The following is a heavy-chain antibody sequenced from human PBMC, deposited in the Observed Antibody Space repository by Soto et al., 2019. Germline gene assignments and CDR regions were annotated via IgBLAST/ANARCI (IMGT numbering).Heavy chain of an antibody. CDR2: INAGNGNT. J-gene: IGHJ6*02. Sequence: QVRLVQSGTEVKKPGASVMVSCKATGYTFANYAIHWVRQAPGQDFEWMGWINAGNGNTRNSQKFQGRDTFTTDTSATTAHMEVGSLRFEDTAVYHCARDLSGWGLTNGHFGVDVWGQGTTVIVSS. CDR1: GYTFANYA. V-gene: IGHV1-3*01. CDR3: ARDLSGWGLTNGHFGVDV. D-gene: IGHD3-16*01.